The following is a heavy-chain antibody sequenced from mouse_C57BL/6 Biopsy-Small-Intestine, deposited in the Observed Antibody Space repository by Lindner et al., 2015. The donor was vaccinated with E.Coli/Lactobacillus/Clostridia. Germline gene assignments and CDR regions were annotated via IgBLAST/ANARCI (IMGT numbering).Heavy chain of an antibody. D-gene: IGHD2-5*01. CDR3: ARSYYSNWYFDV. CDR1: GYAFSSSW. J-gene: IGHJ1*03. Sequence: VQLQESGPELVKPGASVKISCKASGYAFSSSWMNWVKQRPGKGLEWIGRIYPGDGDTNYNGKFKGKATLTADISSSTAYMQLSSLTSEGSAVYFCARSYYSNWYFDVWVTGTTVTVSS. V-gene: IGHV1-82*01. CDR2: IYPGDGDT.